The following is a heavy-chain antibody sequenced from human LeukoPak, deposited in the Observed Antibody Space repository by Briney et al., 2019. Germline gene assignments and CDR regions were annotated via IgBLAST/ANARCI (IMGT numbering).Heavy chain of an antibody. CDR2: ISSSTSYI. V-gene: IGHV3-21*01. D-gene: IGHD3-10*01. CDR3: ARVINY. CDR1: GFTFSSHA. J-gene: IGHJ4*02. Sequence: GGSLRLSCAASGFTFSSHAMSWVRQAPEKGLEWVSAISSSTSYIYYADSVQGRFTISRDNAKNSLYLQMNSLRAEDTAVYYCARVINYWGQGTLVTVSS.